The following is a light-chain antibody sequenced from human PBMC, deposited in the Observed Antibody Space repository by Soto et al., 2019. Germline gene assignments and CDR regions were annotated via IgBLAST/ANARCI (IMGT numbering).Light chain of an antibody. J-gene: IGKJ1*01. Sequence: EIGLTQSPGALSLTPGERATLSCRASQSVSSSYLAWYQQKPGQAPRLLIYGASSRATGIPDRFSGSGSGTDFTLTISRLEPEDFAVYYCQQYGSSTGPFGQGTKVAIK. CDR3: QQYGSSTGP. CDR1: QSVSSSY. V-gene: IGKV3-20*01. CDR2: GAS.